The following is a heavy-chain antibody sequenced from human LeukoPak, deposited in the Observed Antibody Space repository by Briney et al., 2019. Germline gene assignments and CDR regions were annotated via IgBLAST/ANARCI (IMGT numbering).Heavy chain of an antibody. CDR2: IYYSGST. V-gene: IGHV4-30-2*01. Sequence: TLSLTCTVSGGSISSGGYYWSWIRQPPGKGLEWIGYIYYSGSTYYNPSLKSRVTISVDRSKNQYSLKLSSLTAADTAVYYCARGYPSGGFDSWGQGTLVTVSS. CDR1: GGSISSGGYY. J-gene: IGHJ4*02. D-gene: IGHD1-26*01. CDR3: ARGYPSGGFDS.